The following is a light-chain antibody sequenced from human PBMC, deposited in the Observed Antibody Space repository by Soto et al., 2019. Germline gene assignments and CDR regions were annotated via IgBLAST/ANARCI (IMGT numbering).Light chain of an antibody. CDR2: DAS. Sequence: EIVMTQSPATLSVSPGERVTLSCRASQSVSSNLAWYQQKPGQAPRLLIYDASTRVTDIPARFSGSGSGTEFTLTISILQSEAFAVYYCQQYNNWPPWTFGQGTKVEI. CDR3: QQYNNWPPWT. V-gene: IGKV3-15*01. J-gene: IGKJ1*01. CDR1: QSVSSN.